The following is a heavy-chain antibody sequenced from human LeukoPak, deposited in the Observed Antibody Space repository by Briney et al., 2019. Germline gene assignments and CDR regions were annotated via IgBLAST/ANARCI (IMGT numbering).Heavy chain of an antibody. D-gene: IGHD3-22*01. CDR1: GGTFSSYA. J-gene: IGHJ6*03. CDR3: ASHTGPYYYDSSGYRLGYYYYYMDV. Sequence: SVKVSCKASGGTFSSYAISWVRQAPGQGLEWMGGIIPIFGTASYAQKFQGRGTITADKSTSTAYMELSSLRSEDTAVYYCASHTGPYYYDSSGYRLGYYYYYMDVWGKGTTVTVSS. CDR2: IIPIFGTA. V-gene: IGHV1-69*06.